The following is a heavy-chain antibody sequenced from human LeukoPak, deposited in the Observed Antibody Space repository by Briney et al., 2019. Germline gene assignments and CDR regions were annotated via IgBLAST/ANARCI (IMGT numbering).Heavy chain of an antibody. D-gene: IGHD6-13*01. Sequence: GASVKVSCKASGGTFSSYAISWVRQAPGQGLEWMGGIIPIFGTANYAQKFQGRVTITADESTSTAYMELSSLRSEDTAVYYCARGVELAAAPSAFDIWGQGTMVTVSS. J-gene: IGHJ3*02. V-gene: IGHV1-69*13. CDR3: ARGVELAAAPSAFDI. CDR2: IIPIFGTA. CDR1: GGTFSSYA.